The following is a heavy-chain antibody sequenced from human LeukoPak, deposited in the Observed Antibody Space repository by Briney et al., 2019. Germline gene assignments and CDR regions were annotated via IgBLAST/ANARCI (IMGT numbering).Heavy chain of an antibody. J-gene: IGHJ5*02. Sequence: ASVKVSCKASGYTFTGYYIHWVRQAPGQGLEWMGWINPNSGGTNYAQKFQGRVTMTRDTSISTAYMELSRLRSDDTAVYYCARGPKIVVVILTPWGQGTLVTVSS. CDR3: ARGPKIVVVILTP. CDR1: GYTFTGYY. V-gene: IGHV1-2*02. D-gene: IGHD3-22*01. CDR2: INPNSGGT.